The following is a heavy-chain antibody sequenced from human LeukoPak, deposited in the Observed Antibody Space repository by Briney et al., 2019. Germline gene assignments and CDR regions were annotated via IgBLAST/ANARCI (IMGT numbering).Heavy chain of an antibody. CDR1: GFTFSSYA. CDR2: ISGSGGST. V-gene: IGHV3-23*01. J-gene: IGHJ4*02. CDR3: AKEYDIVVVPAASFFDY. D-gene: IGHD2-2*01. Sequence: PGGSLRLSCAASGFTFSSYAMSWVRQAPGKGLEWVSAISGSGGSTYYADSVKGRLTISRDNSKNTLYLQMNSLRAEDTAVYYCAKEYDIVVVPAASFFDYWGQGTLVTVSS.